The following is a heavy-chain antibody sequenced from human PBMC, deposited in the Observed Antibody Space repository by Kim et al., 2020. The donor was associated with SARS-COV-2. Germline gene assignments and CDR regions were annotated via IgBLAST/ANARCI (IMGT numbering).Heavy chain of an antibody. Sequence: SVKVSCKASGGTFSSYAISWVRQAPGQGLEWMGGIIPIFGTANYAQKFQGRVTITADESTSTAYMELSSLRSEDTAVYYCASEPPPGIAVAGNLPVFDYWGQGTLVTVSS. V-gene: IGHV1-69*13. CDR2: IIPIFGTA. J-gene: IGHJ4*02. CDR3: ASEPPPGIAVAGNLPVFDY. CDR1: GGTFSSYA. D-gene: IGHD6-19*01.